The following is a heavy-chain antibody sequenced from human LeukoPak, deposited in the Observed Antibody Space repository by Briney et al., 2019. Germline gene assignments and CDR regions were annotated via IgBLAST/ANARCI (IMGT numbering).Heavy chain of an antibody. J-gene: IGHJ3*02. V-gene: IGHV3-7*03. CDR2: IKQDGSDR. CDR3: ARDKRGYAFDI. CDR1: GFTFRNYW. D-gene: IGHD3-16*01. Sequence: GGSLRLSCAASGFTFRNYWMSWVRQAPGTGLEWVANIKQDGSDRNYVTSVRGRFTISRDNAESSLYLQMNSLRVEDTAVYYCARDKRGYAFDIWGQGTMVTVSS.